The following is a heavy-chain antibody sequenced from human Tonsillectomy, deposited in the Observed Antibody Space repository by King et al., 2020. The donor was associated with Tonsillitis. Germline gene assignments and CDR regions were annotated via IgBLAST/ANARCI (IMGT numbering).Heavy chain of an antibody. V-gene: IGHV4-34*01. CDR2: INHGGST. D-gene: IGHD3-22*01. J-gene: IGHJ4*02. Sequence: HVQLQQWGAGLLKPSETLSLTCAVYGGSFSGYYWNLIRQPPGKGLEWIGEINHGGSTNYNPSLKSRVTISVDTSKNQFSLKLNSVTAADTAVYYCARRLGYFDTSAYHFDYWGQGTLVTVSS. CDR3: ARRLGYFDTSAYHFDY. CDR1: GGSFSGYY.